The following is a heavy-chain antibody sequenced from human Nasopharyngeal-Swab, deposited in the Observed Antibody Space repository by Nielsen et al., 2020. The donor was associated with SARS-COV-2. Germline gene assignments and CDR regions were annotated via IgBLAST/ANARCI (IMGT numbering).Heavy chain of an antibody. J-gene: IGHJ6*02. V-gene: IGHV3-30-3*01. CDR3: ARDLGRSLYGMDV. CDR1: GFTFSSYA. D-gene: IGHD3/OR15-3a*01. Sequence: GESLKISCAASGFTFSSYAMHWVRRAPGKGLEWVAVISYDGSNKYYADSVKGRFTISRDNSKNTLYLQMNSLRAEDTAVYYCARDLGRSLYGMDVWGQGTTVTVSS. CDR2: ISYDGSNK.